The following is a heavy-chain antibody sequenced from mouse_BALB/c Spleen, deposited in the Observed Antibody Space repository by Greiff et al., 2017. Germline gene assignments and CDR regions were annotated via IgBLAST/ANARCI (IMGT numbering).Heavy chain of an antibody. Sequence: EVKLQESGPGLVKPSQSLSLTCTVTGYSITSDYAWNWIRQFPGNKLEWMGYISYSGSTSYNPSLKSRISITRDTSKNQFFLQLNSVTTEDTATYYCARGVYWYFDVWGAGTTVTVSS. CDR3: ARGVYWYFDV. CDR2: ISYSGST. V-gene: IGHV3-2*02. CDR1: GYSITSDYA. J-gene: IGHJ1*01.